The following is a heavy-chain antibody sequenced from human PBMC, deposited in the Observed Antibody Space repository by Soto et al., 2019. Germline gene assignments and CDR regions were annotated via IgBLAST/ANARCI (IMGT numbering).Heavy chain of an antibody. Sequence: VESVRISCKVSGDNFNNYWIVWVRQMPGKGLEWMGITHPGDSDTKYSPAFQGQVTVSADKSISTAYLQWSSLKASDTAIYYCARQFPKRFSSIDFWGQGTTVTVSS. CDR1: GDNFNNYW. D-gene: IGHD2-2*01. J-gene: IGHJ6*02. CDR2: THPGDSDT. CDR3: ARQFPKRFSSIDF. V-gene: IGHV5-51*01.